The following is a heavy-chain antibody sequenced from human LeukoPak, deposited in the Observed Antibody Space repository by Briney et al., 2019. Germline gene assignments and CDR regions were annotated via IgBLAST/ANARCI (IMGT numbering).Heavy chain of an antibody. J-gene: IGHJ4*02. CDR1: GGSISSGGYY. D-gene: IGHD3-22*01. CDR3: AKGSSGYLRYFDY. Sequence: SETLSLTCTVSGGSISSGGYYWSWIRQHPGKGLEWIGYIYYSGSTYYNPSLKSRVTISVDTSKNQFSLKLSSVTAEDTAVYYCAKGSSGYLRYFDYWGQGTLVTVSS. CDR2: IYYSGST. V-gene: IGHV4-31*03.